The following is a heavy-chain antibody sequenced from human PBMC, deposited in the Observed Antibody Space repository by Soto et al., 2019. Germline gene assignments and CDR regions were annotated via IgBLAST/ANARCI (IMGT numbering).Heavy chain of an antibody. CDR2: ISSSGSTI. Sequence: GGSLRLSCAASGFTFSSYEMNWVRQAPGKGLEWVSYISSSGSTIYYADSVKGRFTISRDNAKNSLYLQMNSLRAEDTAVYYCARGVVVVVAENWFDPWGQGTLVTVSS. V-gene: IGHV3-48*03. CDR1: GFTFSSYE. CDR3: ARGVVVVVAENWFDP. D-gene: IGHD2-15*01. J-gene: IGHJ5*02.